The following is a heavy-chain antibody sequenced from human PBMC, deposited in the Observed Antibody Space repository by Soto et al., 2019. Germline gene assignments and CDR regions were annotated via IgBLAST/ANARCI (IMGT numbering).Heavy chain of an antibody. J-gene: IGHJ5*02. CDR2: IFHDGNT. D-gene: IGHD2-8*02. Sequence: QVHLQESGPGLVKPSETLSLTCAVSGASIDSGGWWSWVLQPPGKGLEWIAEIFHDGNTNYSPSLKSRVTISVDKSQNQFSLNVYSVTAADTAVYYCARHEGWTGPDQWGQGTLVTVSS. CDR1: GASIDSGGW. CDR3: ARHEGWTGPDQ. V-gene: IGHV4-4*02.